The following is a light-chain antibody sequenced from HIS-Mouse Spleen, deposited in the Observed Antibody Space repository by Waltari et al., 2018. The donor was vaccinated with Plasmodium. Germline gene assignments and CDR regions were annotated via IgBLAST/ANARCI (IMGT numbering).Light chain of an antibody. J-gene: IGKJ5*01. CDR2: GAS. V-gene: IGKV3-20*01. CDR1: QSVSSSY. CDR3: QQYGSSPIT. Sequence: EMVLTQSPGTLSLSPGERATLSCRASQSVSSSYLAWYQQKPDQAPRLLILGASSRATGIPDRFSGSGSGTDFTLTISRLGPEDFAVYYCQQYGSSPITFGQGTRLEIK.